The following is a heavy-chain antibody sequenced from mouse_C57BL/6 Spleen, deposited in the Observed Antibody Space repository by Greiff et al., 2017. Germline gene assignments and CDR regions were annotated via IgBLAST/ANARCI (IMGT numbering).Heavy chain of an antibody. CDR1: GFTFSDAW. J-gene: IGHJ4*01. V-gene: IGHV6-6*01. CDR3: TREAEGDYYAMDY. Sequence: EVQLQESGGGLVQPGGSMKLSCAASGFTFSDAWMDWVRQSPEKGLEWVAEIRNKANNHATYYAESVKGRFTISRDDSKSSVYLQMNSLRAEDTGIYYCTREAEGDYYAMDYWGQGTSVTVSS. CDR2: IRNKANNHAT.